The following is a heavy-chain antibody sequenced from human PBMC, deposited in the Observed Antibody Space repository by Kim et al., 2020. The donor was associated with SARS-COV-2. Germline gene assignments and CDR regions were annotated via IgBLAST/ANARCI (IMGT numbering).Heavy chain of an antibody. Sequence: SVKGRFTISRDNAKNTLYLQMNSLRAEDTAVYYCARDRFGYSSSWRGMDVWGQGTTVTVSS. D-gene: IGHD6-13*01. V-gene: IGHV3-74*01. J-gene: IGHJ6*02. CDR3: ARDRFGYSSSWRGMDV.